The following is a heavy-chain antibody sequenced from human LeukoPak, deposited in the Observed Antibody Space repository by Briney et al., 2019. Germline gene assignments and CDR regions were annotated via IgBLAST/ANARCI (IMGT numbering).Heavy chain of an antibody. CDR2: ISSSSSYT. CDR1: GFTFSDYY. CDR3: ARRCSSTSCPYWYFDL. D-gene: IGHD2-2*01. Sequence: GGSLRLSCAASGFTFSDYYMSWLRQAPGKGLEWVSYISSSSSYTYYADSVKGRFTISRDNAKNSLYLQMNSLRAEDTAVYYCARRCSSTSCPYWYFDLWGRGTLVTVSS. V-gene: IGHV3-11*06. J-gene: IGHJ2*01.